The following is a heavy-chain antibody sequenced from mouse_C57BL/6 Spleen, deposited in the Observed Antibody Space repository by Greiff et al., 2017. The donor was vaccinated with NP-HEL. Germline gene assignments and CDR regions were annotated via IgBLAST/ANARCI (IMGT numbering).Heavy chain of an antibody. CDR1: GFTFSSYA. CDR2: ISSGGDYI. V-gene: IGHV5-9-1*02. D-gene: IGHD3-3*01. Sequence: EVMLVESGEGLVKPGGSLKLSCAASGFTFSSYAMSWVRQTPEKRLEWVAYISSGGDYIYYADTVKGRFTISRDNARNTLYLQMSSLKSEDTAMYYCTRDEGWGTFAYWGQGTLVTVSA. J-gene: IGHJ3*01. CDR3: TRDEGWGTFAY.